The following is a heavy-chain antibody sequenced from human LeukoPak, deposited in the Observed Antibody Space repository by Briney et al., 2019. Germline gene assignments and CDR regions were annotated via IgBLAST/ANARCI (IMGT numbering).Heavy chain of an antibody. CDR1: GGSTRSSDYY. CDR3: ATSPTVAAQVDC. Sequence: SETLSLTCSVSGGSTRSSDYYWAWLRQSPGKGLEWIGTSFYTWNTYFNPSLKSRVTILVDTSRNQVSLQLTSVTAADTAVYYCATSPTVAAQVDCWGQGTLVTVSS. V-gene: IGHV4-39*07. D-gene: IGHD6-13*01. CDR2: SFYTWNT. J-gene: IGHJ4*02.